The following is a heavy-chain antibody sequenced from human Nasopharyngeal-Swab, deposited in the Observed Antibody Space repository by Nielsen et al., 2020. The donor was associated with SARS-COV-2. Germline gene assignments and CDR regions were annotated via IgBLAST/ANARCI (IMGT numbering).Heavy chain of an antibody. CDR2: ISWNSGSI. J-gene: IGHJ5*02. CDR1: GFTFEDYA. D-gene: IGHD3-16*01. V-gene: IGHV3-9*01. CDR3: AKDSWAANWFDT. Sequence: GGSLRPSCAASGFTFEDYAMHWVRQAPGKGLEWVSGISWNSGSIGYADSVKGRFTISRDNAKNPRYLHMNGLRAEDTALYYCAKDSWAANWFDTWGQGTLVTVSS.